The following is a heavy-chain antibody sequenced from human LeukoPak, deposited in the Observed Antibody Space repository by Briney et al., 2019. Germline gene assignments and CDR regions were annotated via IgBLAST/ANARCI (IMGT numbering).Heavy chain of an antibody. CDR2: IYSGGST. Sequence: GGSLRLSCEASGVTFSSYVMSWVRQAPGKGLEWVSVIYSGGSTYYADSVKGRFTISRDNSKNTLYLQMNSLRAEDTAVYYCARSSSDYAFIWGQGTMVTVSS. V-gene: IGHV3-66*01. D-gene: IGHD5-12*01. J-gene: IGHJ3*02. CDR1: GVTFSSYV. CDR3: ARSSSDYAFI.